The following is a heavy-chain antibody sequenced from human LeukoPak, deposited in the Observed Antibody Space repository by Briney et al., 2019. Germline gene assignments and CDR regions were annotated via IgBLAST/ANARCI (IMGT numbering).Heavy chain of an antibody. D-gene: IGHD3-10*01. Sequence: GGSLRLSCAASGFTFSSYEMDWVRQAPGKGLEWVPYISHTGSTIYYAESVKGRFTISRDNAKNSLYLQMNSLRAEDTAVYYCVRDNRFGDVRIRAFDIWGQGTMVTVSS. CDR3: VRDNRFGDVRIRAFDI. CDR2: ISHTGSTI. V-gene: IGHV3-48*03. CDR1: GFTFSSYE. J-gene: IGHJ3*02.